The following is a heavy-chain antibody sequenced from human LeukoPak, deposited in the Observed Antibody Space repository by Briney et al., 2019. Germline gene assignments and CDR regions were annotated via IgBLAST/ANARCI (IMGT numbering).Heavy chain of an antibody. CDR1: GFTFDDYG. V-gene: IGHV3-20*04. J-gene: IGHJ4*02. CDR3: ARRVDTAMVTYFDY. CDR2: INWNGGST. D-gene: IGHD5-18*01. Sequence: GGSLRLSCAASGFTFDDYGMSWVRQAPGKGLEWVSGINWNGGSTGYADSVKGRFTISRDNAKSSLYLQMNSLRAEDTALYCCARRVDTAMVTYFDYWGQGTLVTVSS.